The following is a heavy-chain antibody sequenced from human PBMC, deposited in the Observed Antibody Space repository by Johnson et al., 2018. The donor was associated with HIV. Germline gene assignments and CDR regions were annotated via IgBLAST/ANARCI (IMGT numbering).Heavy chain of an antibody. Sequence: VLLLQSGGGVVQPGRSLRLSCAASGFTFSSYAMHWVRQAPGKGLEWVAVISYDGSNKYYADSVKGRFTISRDNSKNTLYLQINSLRAEDTAVYYCARGGYYDSKPYDAFDIWGQGTMVTVSS. CDR3: ARGGYYDSKPYDAFDI. J-gene: IGHJ3*02. V-gene: IGHV3-30-3*01. D-gene: IGHD3-22*01. CDR2: ISYDGSNK. CDR1: GFTFSSYA.